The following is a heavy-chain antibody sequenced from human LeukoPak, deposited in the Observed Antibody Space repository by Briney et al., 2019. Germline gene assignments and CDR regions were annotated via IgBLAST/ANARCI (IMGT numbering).Heavy chain of an antibody. J-gene: IGHJ4*02. V-gene: IGHV3-30*18. D-gene: IGHD6-13*01. Sequence: GWSLRLSCAASGFTFSSYGMHWVRQAPGKGLEWVAVISYDGSNKYYADSVKGRFTVSRDNSKNTLYLQMNSLRAEDTAVYYCAKSIAAAGWHYFDYWGQGTLVTVSS. CDR2: ISYDGSNK. CDR3: AKSIAAAGWHYFDY. CDR1: GFTFSSYG.